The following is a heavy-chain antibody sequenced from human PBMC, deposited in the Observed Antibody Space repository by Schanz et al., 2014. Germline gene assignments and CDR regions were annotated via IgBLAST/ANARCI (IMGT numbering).Heavy chain of an antibody. J-gene: IGHJ5*02. V-gene: IGHV4-4*07. Sequence: QVQLQESGPALVKPSETLSLTCTVSGGSISSEYWSWIRQPAGKGLEWIGRIYNSGKTNYNPSLESRVSMSVDTSKKQLSLKLRSVSAADTAVYYCARLGSPHCATSDCHHDWFGPWGQGTLVTVSS. CDR1: GGSISSEY. CDR2: IYNSGKT. D-gene: IGHD1-26*01. CDR3: ARLGSPHCATSDCHHDWFGP.